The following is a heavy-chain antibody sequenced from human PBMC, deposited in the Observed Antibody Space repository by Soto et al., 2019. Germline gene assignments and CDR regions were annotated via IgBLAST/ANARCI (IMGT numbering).Heavy chain of an antibody. CDR2: ISWNSGSI. D-gene: IGHD5-12*01. V-gene: IGHV3-9*01. Sequence: EVQLVKSGGGLVQPGRSLRLSCAASGFTFDDYAMHWVRQAPGKGLEWVSGISWNSGSIGYADSVKGRFTISRDNAKNSLYLQMNSLRAEDTALYYCAKTLAWRYSEGMDVWGQGTTVTVSS. CDR3: AKTLAWRYSEGMDV. CDR1: GFTFDDYA. J-gene: IGHJ6*02.